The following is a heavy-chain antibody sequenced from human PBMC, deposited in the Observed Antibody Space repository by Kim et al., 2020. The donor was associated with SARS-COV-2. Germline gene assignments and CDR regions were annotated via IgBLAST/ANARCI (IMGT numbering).Heavy chain of an antibody. Sequence: GGSLRLSCAASGFTFSTYAMNWVRQAPGKGLEWVSSITGGRGDTYYPDSVKGRFTISRDNSKNTIYLQMNSLRADDTAVYYCAKGVQEGCSGARCYPFDNWGQGTLVTVSP. J-gene: IGHJ4*02. CDR1: GFTFSTYA. CDR2: ITGGRGDT. V-gene: IGHV3-23*01. D-gene: IGHD2-15*01. CDR3: AKGVQEGCSGARCYPFDN.